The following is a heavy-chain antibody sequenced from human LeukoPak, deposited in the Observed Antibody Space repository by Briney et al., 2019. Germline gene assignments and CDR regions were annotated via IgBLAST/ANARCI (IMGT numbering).Heavy chain of an antibody. D-gene: IGHD6-6*01. CDR3: ARASPYSSSSGFAY. CDR1: GYTFTVYY. V-gene: IGHV1-2*04. Sequence: ASVKVSCKASGYTFTVYYIHWVRQAPGQGLEWMGWIDPNSGGTNYAQKFQGWVTMTRDTSITTVYIEVNRLISDDTAVYYCARASPYSSSSGFAYWGQGTLVTVSS. J-gene: IGHJ4*02. CDR2: IDPNSGGT.